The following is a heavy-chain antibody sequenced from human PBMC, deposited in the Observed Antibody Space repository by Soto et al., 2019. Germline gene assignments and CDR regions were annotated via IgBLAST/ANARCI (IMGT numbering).Heavy chain of an antibody. CDR1: GFTFSSYG. CDR3: ASGNWFDP. J-gene: IGHJ5*02. Sequence: QVQLVESGGGVVQPGRSLRLSCAASGFTFSSYGMHWVRQAPGKGLEWVAVISYDGSNKYYAYSVKGRFTISRDNSKNTLYLQMNSLRAEDTAVYYCASGNWFDPWGQGTLVTVSS. CDR2: ISYDGSNK. V-gene: IGHV3-30*03.